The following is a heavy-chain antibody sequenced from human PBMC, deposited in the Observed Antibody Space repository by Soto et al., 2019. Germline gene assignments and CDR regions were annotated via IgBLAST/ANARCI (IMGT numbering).Heavy chain of an antibody. J-gene: IGHJ6*02. CDR1: GGNPSNSA. CDR3: ARVTLGVGATPYTKYYYGMDV. V-gene: IGHV1-69*01. CDR2: FIPLFGTA. D-gene: IGHD1-26*01. Sequence: QVHLLMQSGAEVKKPGSSVKVSCKASGGNPSNSAISWVRQAPGQGLEWMGGFIPLFGTANYAQKFQGRVTITADESTNTAYMELSSLRSEDTAVYYCARVTLGVGATPYTKYYYGMDVWGQGTTVTVSS.